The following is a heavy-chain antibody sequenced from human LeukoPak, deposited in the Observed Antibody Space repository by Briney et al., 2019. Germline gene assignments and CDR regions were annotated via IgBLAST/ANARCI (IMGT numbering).Heavy chain of an antibody. V-gene: IGHV4-4*07. J-gene: IGHJ4*02. D-gene: IGHD1-26*01. Sequence: SETLSLTCTVSGGSISSYDWSWIRQSAGRGLEWIGLIYASGSTNYNPSLNSRVTMSLDTSNNHFSLHLSSVTAADTAVYYCARVGALGGHDFWGQGSLVTVSS. CDR2: IYASGST. CDR3: ARVGALGGHDF. CDR1: GGSISSYD.